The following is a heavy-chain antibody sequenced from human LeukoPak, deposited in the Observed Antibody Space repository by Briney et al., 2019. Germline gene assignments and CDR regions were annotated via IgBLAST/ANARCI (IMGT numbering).Heavy chain of an antibody. Sequence: GGSLRLSCAASGFSFTDAWMSWVRQAPGKGREWVGHLKSKAAGGTTDYDAPVKARFTISGDDSKNTLYLQMNSLKTEDTAVYYCTTGNYWGQGTLVTVSS. CDR2: LKSKAAGGTT. V-gene: IGHV3-15*01. J-gene: IGHJ4*02. CDR1: GFSFTDAW. CDR3: TTGNY.